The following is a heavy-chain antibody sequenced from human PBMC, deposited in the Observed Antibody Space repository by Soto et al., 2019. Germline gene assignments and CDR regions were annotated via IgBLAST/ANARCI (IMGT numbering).Heavy chain of an antibody. Sequence: QAQLVQSGAEVKKPGASVKVSCKASGYNFTRLGISWVRQAPGQGLEWMGWISAYNGNTNYAQKLQGRVTMTTDTSTNTGYMDLGSLRSDDTAVYYCARLYIVGTTMLYGMDVWGQGTTVTVSS. D-gene: IGHD1-26*01. CDR2: ISAYNGNT. CDR1: GYNFTRLG. V-gene: IGHV1-18*01. CDR3: ARLYIVGTTMLYGMDV. J-gene: IGHJ6*02.